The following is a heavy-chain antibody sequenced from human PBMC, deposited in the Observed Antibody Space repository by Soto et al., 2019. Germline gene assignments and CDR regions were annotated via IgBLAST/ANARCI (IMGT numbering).Heavy chain of an antibody. Sequence: LRLSCAASGFTFSSYWMSWVRQAPGKGLEWVANIKEDGSERYYVDSVKGRFTISRDNAKNSLFLQMNSLKAEDTAVYYCVRVGRLGGYWGQGTLVTVSS. J-gene: IGHJ4*02. CDR3: VRVGRLGGY. V-gene: IGHV3-7*03. CDR2: IKEDGSER. CDR1: GFTFSSYW. D-gene: IGHD3-16*01.